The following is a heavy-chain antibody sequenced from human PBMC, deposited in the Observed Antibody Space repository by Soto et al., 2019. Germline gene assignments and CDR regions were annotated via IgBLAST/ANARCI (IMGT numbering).Heavy chain of an antibody. V-gene: IGHV1-69*01. CDR3: ARGWGYETTDYYYAY. D-gene: IGHD3-16*01. CDR2: IIPIFGTA. CDR1: GGTFSRYS. Sequence: QVQLVQSGAEVRKPGSSVKVSCKASGGTFSRYSVSWVRQAPGQGLEWMGGIIPIFGTANHAQKFQGRVTIIAEESTSTVYMELSSLRSEDTATYYCARGWGYETTDYYYAYWGQGTLVIVSS. J-gene: IGHJ4*02.